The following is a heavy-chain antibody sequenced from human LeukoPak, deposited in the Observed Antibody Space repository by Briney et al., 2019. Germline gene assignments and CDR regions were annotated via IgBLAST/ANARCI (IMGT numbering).Heavy chain of an antibody. CDR3: ARGQKSVGRVLAGTTTYNYYYYMDV. CDR2: ITLSRTTI. CDR1: GFTFSNYN. Sequence: GGSLRLSCAASGFTFSNYNMNWVRQAPGKGLEWVAYITLSRTTIYYADSVKGRFTISRDNAKNSLSLQMNSLRAEDTAVYYCARGQKSVGRVLAGTTTYNYYYYMDVWGKGTTVTVSS. V-gene: IGHV3-48*01. D-gene: IGHD6-19*01. J-gene: IGHJ6*03.